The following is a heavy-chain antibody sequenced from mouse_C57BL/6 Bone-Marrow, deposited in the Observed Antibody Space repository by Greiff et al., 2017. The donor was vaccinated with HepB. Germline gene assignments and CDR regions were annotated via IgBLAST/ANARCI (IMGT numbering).Heavy chain of an antibody. CDR2: INPNNGGT. V-gene: IGHV1-18*01. CDR1: GYTFTDYN. D-gene: IGHD3-2*02. J-gene: IGHJ4*01. Sequence: EVQLQQSGPELVKPGASVKIPCKASGYTFTDYNMDWVKQSHGKSLEWIGDINPNNGGTIYNQKFKGKATLTVDKYSSTAYMELRSLTSEDTVVYFSASGGGSSGYWAMDYWGQETSVTVSS. CDR3: ASGGGSSGYWAMDY.